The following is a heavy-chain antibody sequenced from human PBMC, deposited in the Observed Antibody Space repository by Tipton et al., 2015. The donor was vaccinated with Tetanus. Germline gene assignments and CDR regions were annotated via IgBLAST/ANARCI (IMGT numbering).Heavy chain of an antibody. Sequence: TLSLTCTVSGDSVSGYYWSWIRQPPGKGLEWVGYVYYTGDTNYNPSLNSRVTISMDRSENQISIKMTSVTAADTAVYYCAGVTAQRTELYFEHGGQGNQVTVSS. J-gene: IGHJ1*01. V-gene: IGHV4-59*02. D-gene: IGHD2-8*02. CDR3: AGVTAQRTELYFEH. CDR2: VYYTGDT. CDR1: GDSVSGYY.